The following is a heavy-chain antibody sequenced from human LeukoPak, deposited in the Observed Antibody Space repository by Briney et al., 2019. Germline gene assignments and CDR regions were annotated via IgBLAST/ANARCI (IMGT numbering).Heavy chain of an antibody. CDR1: GYTFTGYY. J-gene: IGHJ4*02. CDR2: INPNSGGT. V-gene: IGHV1-2*02. CDR3: ARVLTGGVYDSSGYTDY. Sequence: GASVKVSCKASGYTFTGYYMHWVRQAPGQGLEWMGWINPNSGGTNYAQKFQGRVTMTRDTSISTAYMELSRLRSDDTAVYYCARVLTGGVYDSSGYTDYWGQGTLVTVSS. D-gene: IGHD3-22*01.